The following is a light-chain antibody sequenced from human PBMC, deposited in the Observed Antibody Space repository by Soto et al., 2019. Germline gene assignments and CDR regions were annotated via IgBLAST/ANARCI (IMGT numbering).Light chain of an antibody. Sequence: QSALTQPASVSGSPGQSLTISCTGTTSDVGGYNYVSWYQHHPGKAPKLMIYDVGNRPSGVSNRFSGSKSGNTASLTISGLQAEDEADYYCSSYTSSSAYVFGTGTKVTVL. V-gene: IGLV2-14*03. CDR1: TSDVGGYNY. CDR2: DVG. CDR3: SSYTSSSAYV. J-gene: IGLJ1*01.